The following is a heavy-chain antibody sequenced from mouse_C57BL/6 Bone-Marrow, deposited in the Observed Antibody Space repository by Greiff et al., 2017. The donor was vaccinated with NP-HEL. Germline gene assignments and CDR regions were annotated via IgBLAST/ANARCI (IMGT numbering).Heavy chain of an antibody. J-gene: IGHJ2*01. CDR1: GYAFSSSW. Sequence: VQLQQSGPELVKPGASVKISCKASGYAFSSSWMNWVKQRPGKGLEWIGRIYPGDGDTNYNGKFKGKATLTADKSSSTAYMQLSSLTSEDSAVYFCARLRYSNYPCYFDYWGQGTTLTVSS. CDR2: IYPGDGDT. D-gene: IGHD2-5*01. CDR3: ARLRYSNYPCYFDY. V-gene: IGHV1-82*01.